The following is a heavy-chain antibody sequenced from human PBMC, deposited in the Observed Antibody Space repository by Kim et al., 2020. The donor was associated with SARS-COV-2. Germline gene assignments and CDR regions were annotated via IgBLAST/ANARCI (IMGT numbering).Heavy chain of an antibody. D-gene: IGHD2-2*01. Sequence: SVKGRFTISRDNSKNTLYLQMNSLRAEDTAVYYCAKARYCSSTSCYLFDYWGQGTLVTVSS. V-gene: IGHV3-30*02. CDR3: AKARYCSSTSCYLFDY. J-gene: IGHJ4*02.